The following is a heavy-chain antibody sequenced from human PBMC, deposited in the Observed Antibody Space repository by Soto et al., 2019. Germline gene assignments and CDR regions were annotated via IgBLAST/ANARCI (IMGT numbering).Heavy chain of an antibody. CDR3: ARHQSHSSSYVDP. D-gene: IGHD6-13*01. CDR1: GVSISSSSYY. CDR2: IYYSGYT. J-gene: IGHJ5*02. Sequence: SETLSLTCTVSGVSISSSSYYWGWIRQPPGKGLEWIGSIYYSGYTYYNPSLKSRVTISVDTSKNQFSLKLSSVTAADTAVYYCARHQSHSSSYVDPWGQGTLVTVSS. V-gene: IGHV4-39*01.